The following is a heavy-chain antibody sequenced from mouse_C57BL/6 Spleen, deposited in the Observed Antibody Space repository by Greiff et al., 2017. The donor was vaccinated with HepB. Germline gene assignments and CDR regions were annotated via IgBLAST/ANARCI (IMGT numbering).Heavy chain of an antibody. CDR1: GFTFSSYA. CDR2: ISDGGSYT. Sequence: DVKLVESGGGLVKPGGSLKLSCAASGFTFSSYAMSWVRQTPEKRLEWVATISDGGSYTYYPDNVKGRFTISRDNAKNNLYLQMSHLKSEDTAMYYCAREELDYWGQGTSVTVSS. CDR3: AREELDY. J-gene: IGHJ4*01. V-gene: IGHV5-4*01.